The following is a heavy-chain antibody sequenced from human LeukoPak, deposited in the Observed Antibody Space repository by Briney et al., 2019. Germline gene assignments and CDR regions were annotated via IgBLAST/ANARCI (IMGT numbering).Heavy chain of an antibody. D-gene: IGHD3-22*01. CDR2: MNPNSGNT. J-gene: IGHJ3*02. Sequence: ASVKVSCKASGYTFTSYDINWVRQATGQGLEWMGWMNPNSGNTGYAQKFQGRVTMTRNTSISTAYMELSSLRSEDTAVYYCARMMTPRLYYDSSGYYYGAFDIWGQGTMVTVSS. CDR3: ARMMTPRLYYDSSGYYYGAFDI. V-gene: IGHV1-8*01. CDR1: GYTFTSYD.